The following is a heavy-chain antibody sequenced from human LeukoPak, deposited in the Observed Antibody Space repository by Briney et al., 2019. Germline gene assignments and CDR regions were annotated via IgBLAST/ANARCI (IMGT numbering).Heavy chain of an antibody. Sequence: SETLSLTCSASGGSISSDYWAWIRQPPGKGLDWIGYMYYTGSTNYNPSLKSRVTISLATSKKQFSLKLSSVTAADTAVYYCVRVSVVYGMDVWGRGTTVTVSS. J-gene: IGHJ6*02. CDR1: GGSISSDY. V-gene: IGHV4-59*01. CDR3: VRVSVVYGMDV. CDR2: MYYTGST.